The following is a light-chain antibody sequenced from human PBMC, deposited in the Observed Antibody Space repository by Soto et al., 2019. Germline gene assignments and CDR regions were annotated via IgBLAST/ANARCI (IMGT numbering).Light chain of an antibody. CDR1: QSVSRY. V-gene: IGKV3-11*01. CDR3: QQYGSSGT. J-gene: IGKJ1*01. CDR2: DAS. Sequence: EIVLTQSPATLSLSPGERATLSFRASQSVSRYLAWYQQKPGQAPRLLIYDASNRATGIPARFSGSGSGTDFTLTIPSLEPKDFAVYYCQQYGSSGTFGQGTKVDIK.